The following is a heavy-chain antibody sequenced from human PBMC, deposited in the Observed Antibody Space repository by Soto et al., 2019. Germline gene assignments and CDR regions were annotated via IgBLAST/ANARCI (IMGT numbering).Heavy chain of an antibody. D-gene: IGHD5-18*01. V-gene: IGHV3-23*01. CDR1: GFTFSNYA. Sequence: EVHLLESGGGLVQPGGSLRLSCAASGFTFSNYAMSWLRQPPGKGLEWVSAISGSGDRTYYADSVKGRFTISRDNSKNTRYLQMNSLRAEDSAVYYCVKERSGHSYADSWGQGTLVTVSS. CDR2: ISGSGDRT. J-gene: IGHJ4*02. CDR3: VKERSGHSYADS.